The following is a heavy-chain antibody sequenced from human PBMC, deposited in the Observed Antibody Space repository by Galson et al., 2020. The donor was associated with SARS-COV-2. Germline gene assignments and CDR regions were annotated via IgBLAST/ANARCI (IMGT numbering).Heavy chain of an antibody. Sequence: GGSLRLSCAVSGFTFSSYSMNWVRQAPGRGLEWVSAISSGSDYIYEADSVKGRFTISRDNGKNSLYLQMNSLRAEDTAVYYCARDASGAMVAMDVWGQGTTVTVSS. D-gene: IGHD3-10*01. CDR2: ISSGSDYI. CDR3: ARDASGAMVAMDV. CDR1: GFTFSSYS. V-gene: IGHV3-21*06. J-gene: IGHJ6*02.